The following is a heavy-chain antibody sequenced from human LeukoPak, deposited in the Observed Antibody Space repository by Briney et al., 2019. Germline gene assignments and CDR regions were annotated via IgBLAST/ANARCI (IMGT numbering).Heavy chain of an antibody. Sequence: PGGSLRLSCAASGFTFSSYSMNWVRQAPGKGLEWVSSISSSSSYIYYADSVKGRFTISRDNSKNTLYLQMNSLRAEDTAVYYCAKDYIRLGIVGAIDYWGQGTLVTVSS. CDR1: GFTFSSYS. J-gene: IGHJ4*02. CDR2: ISSSSSYI. V-gene: IGHV3-21*04. CDR3: AKDYIRLGIVGAIDY. D-gene: IGHD1-26*01.